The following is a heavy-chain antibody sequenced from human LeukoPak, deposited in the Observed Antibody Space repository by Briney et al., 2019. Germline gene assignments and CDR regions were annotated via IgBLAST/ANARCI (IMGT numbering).Heavy chain of an antibody. Sequence: GESLKISCKGSGYSFTSYWIGWVRQMPGKGLEWMGIIYPGDSDTRYSPSFQGQVTISADKSISTAYLQWSSLKASDTAMYYCARRGVERQLVRNWFDPWGQGTLVTVSS. CDR1: GYSFTSYW. J-gene: IGHJ5*02. CDR2: IYPGDSDT. V-gene: IGHV5-51*01. CDR3: ARRGVERQLVRNWFDP. D-gene: IGHD6-13*01.